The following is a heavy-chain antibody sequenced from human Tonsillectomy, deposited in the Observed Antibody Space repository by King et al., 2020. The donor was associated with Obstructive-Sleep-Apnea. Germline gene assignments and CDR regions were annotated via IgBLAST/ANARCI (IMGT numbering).Heavy chain of an antibody. V-gene: IGHV4-39*07. CDR3: AREHSGQKADY. J-gene: IGHJ4*02. CDR2: IYYSGST. Sequence: LQLQESGPGLVKPSETLSLTCTVSGDSVNSNNYYLGWIRQPPGKGLGWIGSIYYSGSTFYNTSLKSRVTISLDTSKNQFSLKLSSVTAADTAIYYCAREHSGQKADYWGQGTLVTVSS. D-gene: IGHD5-12*01. CDR1: GDSVNSNNYY.